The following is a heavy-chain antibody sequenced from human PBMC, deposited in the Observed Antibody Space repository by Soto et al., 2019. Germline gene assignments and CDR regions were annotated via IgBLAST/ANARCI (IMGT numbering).Heavy chain of an antibody. Sequence: LRLSCAASGFTFSSYAMHWVRQAPGKGLEWVAVISYDGSNKYYADSVKGRFTISRDNSKNTLYLQMNSLRAEGTAVYYCAKDRRLVTTRGNWFDPWGQGTLVTVSS. J-gene: IGHJ5*02. CDR3: AKDRRLVTTRGNWFDP. D-gene: IGHD1-1*01. V-gene: IGHV3-30-3*01. CDR2: ISYDGSNK. CDR1: GFTFSSYA.